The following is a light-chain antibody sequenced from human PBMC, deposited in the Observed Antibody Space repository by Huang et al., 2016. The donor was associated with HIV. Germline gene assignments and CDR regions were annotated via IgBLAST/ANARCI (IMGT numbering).Light chain of an antibody. CDR3: QQYYDFPRT. CDR2: VAS. Sequence: ILMTQSSATPPVSPGQRVTLSCRASPGVSRQLAWYQQKPGQAPRLLMYVASTRAAGFPARVSGSGSGTEFTLTISSLQAEDFALYFCQQYYDFPRTFGKGTKVEIK. V-gene: IGKV3-15*01. J-gene: IGKJ1*01. CDR1: PGVSRQ.